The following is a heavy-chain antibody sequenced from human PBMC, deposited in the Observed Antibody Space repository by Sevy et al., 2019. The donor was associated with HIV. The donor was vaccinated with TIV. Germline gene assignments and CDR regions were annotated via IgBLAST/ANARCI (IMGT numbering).Heavy chain of an antibody. CDR1: GGTFSSYT. V-gene: IGHV1-69*13. CDR3: ASAREYYEDSSGYLDY. CDR2: IIPSFDTK. Sequence: ASVKVSCKASGGTFSSYTINWLRQAPGQGPDWMGGIIPSFDTKNYAGKFLGRVILTADEATSTAYMELTSLRSEDTAVYYCASAREYYEDSSGYLDYWGQGTLVTVSS. D-gene: IGHD3-22*01. J-gene: IGHJ4*02.